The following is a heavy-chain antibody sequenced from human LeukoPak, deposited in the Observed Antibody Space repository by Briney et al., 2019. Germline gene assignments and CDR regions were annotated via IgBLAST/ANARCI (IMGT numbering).Heavy chain of an antibody. CDR1: GVSISTYY. V-gene: IGHV4-59*01. Sequence: SETLSLTCTVSGVSISTYYWSWIRQPPGKGLEWIGYIYYSGNIYYSGNTNYNPSLKSRVTISIDTSKNQFSLKLSSVTAADTAVYYCARAGGGWSFEYWGQGTLVTVSS. CDR3: ARAGGGWSFEY. D-gene: IGHD6-19*01. J-gene: IGHJ4*02. CDR2: IYYSGNIYYSGNT.